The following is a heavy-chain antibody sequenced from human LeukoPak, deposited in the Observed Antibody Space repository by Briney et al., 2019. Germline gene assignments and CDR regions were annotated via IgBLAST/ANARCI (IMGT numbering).Heavy chain of an antibody. J-gene: IGHJ5*02. CDR3: ASGIAALAGDWFDP. CDR1: GGSSSSSSYY. D-gene: IGHD6-6*01. CDR2: IYYSGST. Sequence: KTSETLSLTCTVSGGSSSSSSYYWGWIRQPPGKGLEWIGSIYYSGSTYYNPSLKSRVTISVDTSKNQFSLKLSSVTAADTAVYYCASGIAALAGDWFDPWGQGTLVTVSS. V-gene: IGHV4-39*01.